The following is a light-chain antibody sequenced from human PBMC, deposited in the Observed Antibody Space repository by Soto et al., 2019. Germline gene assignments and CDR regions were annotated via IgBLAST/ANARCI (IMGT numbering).Light chain of an antibody. V-gene: IGKV3-20*01. J-gene: IGKJ1*01. CDR3: QQYGSSGT. CDR1: QSVGSY. CDR2: GAS. Sequence: VMTQAPATLSVSPGERATLSCRASQSVGSYLAWYQQKPGQAPRLLIYGASNRATGIPDRFSGSGSGTDFTLTISRLEPEDFAVYYCQQYGSSGTFGQGTKVDI.